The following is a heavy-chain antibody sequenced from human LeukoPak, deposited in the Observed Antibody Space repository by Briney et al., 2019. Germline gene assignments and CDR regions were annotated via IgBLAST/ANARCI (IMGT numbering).Heavy chain of an antibody. CDR2: ISAYNGNT. J-gene: IGHJ6*03. D-gene: IGHD2-2*02. V-gene: IGHV1-18*01. Sequence: ASVKVSCTASGYTFTSYGISWVRQAPGQGLEWMGWISAYNGNTNYAQKLQGRVTMTRDMSTSTVYMELSSLRSEDTAVYYCARVAAEVVGVPGAIGFGWLRRDYYYMDVWGKGTTVTVSS. CDR1: GYTFTSYG. CDR3: ARVAAEVVGVPGAIGFGWLRRDYYYMDV.